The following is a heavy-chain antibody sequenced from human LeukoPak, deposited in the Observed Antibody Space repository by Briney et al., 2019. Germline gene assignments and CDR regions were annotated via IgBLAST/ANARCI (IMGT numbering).Heavy chain of an antibody. D-gene: IGHD3-10*01. CDR2: INHSGST. CDR3: ARVRRRYYGSGSYYDNNWFDP. CDR1: GGSFSGYY. V-gene: IGHV4-34*01. J-gene: IGHJ5*02. Sequence: SETLSLTCAVYGGSFSGYYWSWIRQRPGKGLEWIGEINHSGSTNYNPSLKSRVTISVDTSKNQFSLKLSSVTAADTAVYYCARVRRRYYGSGSYYDNNWFDPWGQGTLVTVSS.